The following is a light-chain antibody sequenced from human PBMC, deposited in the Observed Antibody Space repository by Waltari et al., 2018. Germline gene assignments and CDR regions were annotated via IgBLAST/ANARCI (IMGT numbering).Light chain of an antibody. CDR3: SSFESSRTWV. CDR1: SADIGRYKL. CDR2: EVT. Sequence: QSALTQPASVSGSPGQSITISCSGTSADIGRYKLVARYQQLPGNAPKLVIYEVTERPSELSNRFSGSKSGNTASLTISGLQAEDEADYYCSSFESSRTWVFGGGTKLTVL. V-gene: IGLV2-23*02. J-gene: IGLJ3*02.